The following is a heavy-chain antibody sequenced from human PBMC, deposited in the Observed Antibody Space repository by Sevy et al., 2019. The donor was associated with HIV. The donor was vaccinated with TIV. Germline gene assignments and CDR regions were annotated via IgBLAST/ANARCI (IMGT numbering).Heavy chain of an antibody. CDR3: TTDWYYYDSSGRY. CDR2: IKSKTDGGTT. Sequence: GGSLRLSCAASGFTFSNAWMSWVRQAPGKGLEWVGRIKSKTDGGTTDYAAPVKGRFTISSDDSKNTLYLQMNSLKTEDTAVYYCTTDWYYYDSSGRYWGQGTLVTVSS. V-gene: IGHV3-15*01. CDR1: GFTFSNAW. J-gene: IGHJ4*02. D-gene: IGHD3-22*01.